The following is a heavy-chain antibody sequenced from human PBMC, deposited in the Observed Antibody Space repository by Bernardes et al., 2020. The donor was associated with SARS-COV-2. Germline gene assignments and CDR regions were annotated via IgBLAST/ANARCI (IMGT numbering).Heavy chain of an antibody. CDR1: GYTFTAYY. CDR2: INPNSGGT. D-gene: IGHD3-3*01. J-gene: IGHJ6*02. V-gene: IGHV1-2*02. Sequence: ASVKVSCKASGYTFTAYYMHWVRQAPGQGLEWMGWINPNSGGTNYAQKFQGRVTMIRDTSISTAYMELSSLRSDDTAVYFCARGLRFLESGMDVWGQGTTVTVSS. CDR3: ARGLRFLESGMDV.